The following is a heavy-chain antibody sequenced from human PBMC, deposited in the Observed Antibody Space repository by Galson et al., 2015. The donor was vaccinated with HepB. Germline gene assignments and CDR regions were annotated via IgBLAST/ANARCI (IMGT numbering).Heavy chain of an antibody. CDR1: GYTFTSYA. Sequence: SVKVSCKASGYTFTSYAMHWVRQAPGQRLEWMGWINAGNGNTKYSQKFQGRVTITRDTSASTAYMELSSLRSEDTAVYYCARMRAAAGILSYYYYYMDVWGKGTTVTVSS. J-gene: IGHJ6*03. V-gene: IGHV1-3*01. D-gene: IGHD6-13*01. CDR3: ARMRAAAGILSYYYYYMDV. CDR2: INAGNGNT.